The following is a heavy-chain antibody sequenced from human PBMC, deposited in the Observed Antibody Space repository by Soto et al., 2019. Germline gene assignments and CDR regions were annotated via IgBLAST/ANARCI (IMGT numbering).Heavy chain of an antibody. CDR3: AKERATTTAFDY. V-gene: IGHV3-23*01. D-gene: IGHD4-17*01. CDR2: ITDNGGST. CDR1: GFTFSRDG. J-gene: IGHJ4*02. Sequence: GALRLSCAASGFTFSRDGMSWVRQAPGKGPEWVSFITDNGGSTYYADSVKGRFTISRDNTKNTLFLQMNSLRAEDTAVYYCAKERATTTAFDYWGQGXLVTVYS.